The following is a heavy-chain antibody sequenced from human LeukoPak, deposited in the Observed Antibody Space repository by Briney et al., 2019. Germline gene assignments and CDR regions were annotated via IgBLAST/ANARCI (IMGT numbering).Heavy chain of an antibody. CDR1: GFTFDDYA. Sequence: GRSLRLSCAASGFTFDDYAMHWVRQAPGKGLEWVSGISWNSGRINYADSVKGRFTISRDNAKNSLYLQMNSLRAEDTALYYCAKSRDGSTSRGAFDYWGQGTLVTVSS. CDR3: AKSRDGSTSRGAFDY. CDR2: ISWNSGRI. J-gene: IGHJ4*02. V-gene: IGHV3-9*01. D-gene: IGHD5-24*01.